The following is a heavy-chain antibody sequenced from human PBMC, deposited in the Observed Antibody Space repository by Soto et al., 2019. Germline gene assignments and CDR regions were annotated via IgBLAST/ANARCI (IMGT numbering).Heavy chain of an antibody. Sequence: ASVKVSCKASGYTFTIYGISWVRQAPGQGLEWMGWISAYNGNTNYAQKLQGRVTMTTDTSTSTAYMELRSLRSDDTAVYYCARDVESLSGYSYPYYYYGMDVWGQGTTVTVSS. J-gene: IGHJ6*02. D-gene: IGHD5-18*01. CDR2: ISAYNGNT. V-gene: IGHV1-18*01. CDR3: ARDVESLSGYSYPYYYYGMDV. CDR1: GYTFTIYG.